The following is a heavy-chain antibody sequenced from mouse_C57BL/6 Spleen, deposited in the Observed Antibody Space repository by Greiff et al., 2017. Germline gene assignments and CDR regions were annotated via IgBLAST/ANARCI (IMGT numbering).Heavy chain of an antibody. J-gene: IGHJ4*01. V-gene: IGHV1-15*01. Sequence: VQLQQSGAELVRPGASVTLSCKASGYTFTDYEMHWVKQTPVHGLEWIGAIDPETGGTAYNQKFKGKAILTADKSSSTAYMELRSLTSEDSAVYYCTRADYSSIAMDYWGQGTSVTVSS. D-gene: IGHD1-1*01. CDR1: GYTFTDYE. CDR2: IDPETGGT. CDR3: TRADYSSIAMDY.